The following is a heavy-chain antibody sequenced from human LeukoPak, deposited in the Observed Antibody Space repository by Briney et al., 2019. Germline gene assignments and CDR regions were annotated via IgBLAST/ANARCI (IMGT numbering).Heavy chain of an antibody. J-gene: IGHJ4*02. V-gene: IGHV3-30*02. D-gene: IGHD2-2*01. CDR3: ARDCSSTSCYDY. CDR2: IRYDGSDK. Sequence: GGSLRLSCAASGFTFSSYGMHWVRQAPGKGLEWVALIRYDGSDKTYADFVKGRFTISRDNSRNTLYLQINGLRAEDTAVYYCARDCSSTSCYDYWGQGTLVTVSS. CDR1: GFTFSSYG.